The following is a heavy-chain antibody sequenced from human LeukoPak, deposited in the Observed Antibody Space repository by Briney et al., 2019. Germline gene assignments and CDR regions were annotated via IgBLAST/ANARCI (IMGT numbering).Heavy chain of an antibody. V-gene: IGHV3-30-3*01. Sequence: GGSLRLSCAASGFTFSSYAMHWVRRAPGKGLEWVAVISYDGSNKYYADSVKGRFTISRDNSKNTLYLQMNSLRAEDTAVYYCARAPSGYYTNLFDYWGQGTLVTVSS. CDR2: ISYDGSNK. D-gene: IGHD3-3*01. J-gene: IGHJ4*02. CDR3: ARAPSGYYTNLFDY. CDR1: GFTFSSYA.